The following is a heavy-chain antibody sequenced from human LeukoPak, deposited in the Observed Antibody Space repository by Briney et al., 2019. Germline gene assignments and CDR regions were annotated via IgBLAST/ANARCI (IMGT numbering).Heavy chain of an antibody. CDR1: GYSFTSYW. J-gene: IGHJ3*02. V-gene: IGHV5-51*01. D-gene: IGHD2-15*01. CDR3: ASGGYCSGGSCSDAFDI. CDR2: ICPGDSDT. Sequence: GESLKISCKGSGYSFTSYWIGWVRQMPGKGLEWMGIICPGDSDTRYSPSFQGQVTISADKSISTAYLQWSSLKASDTAMYYCASGGYCSGGSCSDAFDIWGQGTMVTVSS.